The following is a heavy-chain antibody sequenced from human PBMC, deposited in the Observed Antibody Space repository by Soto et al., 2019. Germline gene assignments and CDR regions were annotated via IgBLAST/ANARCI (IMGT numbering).Heavy chain of an antibody. Sequence: PSETLSLTCTVSGGSINSGVYYWSWVRQHPGKGLEWISYIFYNGNTYYSPSLRSRVTISVDPSENQFSLKLSSVTAADTAVYYCARGGLKGSNCLDSWGQGTLVTVSS. CDR3: ARGGLKGSNCLDS. CDR1: GGSINSGVYY. CDR2: IFYNGNT. D-gene: IGHD2-15*01. V-gene: IGHV4-31*03. J-gene: IGHJ4*02.